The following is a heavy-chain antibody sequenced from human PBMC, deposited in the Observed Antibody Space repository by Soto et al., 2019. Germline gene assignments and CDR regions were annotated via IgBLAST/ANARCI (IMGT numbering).Heavy chain of an antibody. CDR1: GGTFSSYA. Sequence: GASVKVSCKASGGTFSSYAISWVRQAPGQGLEWMGGIIPIFGTANYAQKFQGRVTITADESTSTAYMELSSLRSEDTAVYYCARAQAGGDYVPVYYYYYGMDVWGQGTTVTVSS. CDR2: IIPIFGTA. J-gene: IGHJ6*02. V-gene: IGHV1-69*13. D-gene: IGHD4-17*01. CDR3: ARAQAGGDYVPVYYYYYGMDV.